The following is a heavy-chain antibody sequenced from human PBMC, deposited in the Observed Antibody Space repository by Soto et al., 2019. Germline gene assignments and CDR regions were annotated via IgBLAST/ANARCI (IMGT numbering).Heavy chain of an antibody. CDR3: ARDIHYDFWSGYYYGMDV. V-gene: IGHV4-61*01. D-gene: IGHD3-3*01. CDR2: IYYSGST. Sequence: SETLSLTCTVSGGSVSSGSYYWSWIRQPPGKGLEWIGYIYYSGSTNYNPSLKSRVTISVDTSKNQFSLKLSSVTAADTAVYYCARDIHYDFWSGYYYGMDVWGQGTTVTVSS. J-gene: IGHJ6*02. CDR1: GGSVSSGSYY.